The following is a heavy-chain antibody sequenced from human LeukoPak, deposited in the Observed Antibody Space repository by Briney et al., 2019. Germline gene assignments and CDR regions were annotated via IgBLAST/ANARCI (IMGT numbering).Heavy chain of an antibody. D-gene: IGHD3-3*01. V-gene: IGHV1-69*04. CDR3: ARGPFSRGFWSGYYSDY. CDR2: IIPILGIA. J-gene: IGHJ4*02. Sequence: GSSVKVSCKASGGTFSSYAISWVRQAPGQGLEWMGRIIPILGIANYAQKFQGRVTITADKSTSTAYMELSSLRSEDTAVYYCARGPFSRGFWSGYYSDYWGQGTLVTVSS. CDR1: GGTFSSYA.